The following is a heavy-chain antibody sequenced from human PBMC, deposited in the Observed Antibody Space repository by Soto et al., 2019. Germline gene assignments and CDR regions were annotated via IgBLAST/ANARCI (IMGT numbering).Heavy chain of an antibody. Sequence: SVKVSCKASGGTFSSYAISWVRQAPGQGLEWMGGIIPIFGTANYAQKFQGRVTITADESTSTAYMELSSLRSEDTAVYYCARGNARSYGWYYFDYWGQGTLVTAPQ. D-gene: IGHD5-18*01. V-gene: IGHV1-69*13. J-gene: IGHJ4*02. CDR1: GGTFSSYA. CDR3: ARGNARSYGWYYFDY. CDR2: IIPIFGTA.